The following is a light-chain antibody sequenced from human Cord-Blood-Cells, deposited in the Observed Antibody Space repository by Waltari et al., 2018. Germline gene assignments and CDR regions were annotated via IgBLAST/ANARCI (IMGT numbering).Light chain of an antibody. Sequence: DIQMTQSPSTLSASVGDRVTITCRASQSISIWLAWYQQKPGKAPKLLIYKAASLESGVPSRFSGSGSGTEFTLTISSLQPDDFATYYCQQYNSYLLTFGGGTKVEIK. CDR2: KAA. CDR1: QSISIW. CDR3: QQYNSYLLT. V-gene: IGKV1-5*03. J-gene: IGKJ4*01.